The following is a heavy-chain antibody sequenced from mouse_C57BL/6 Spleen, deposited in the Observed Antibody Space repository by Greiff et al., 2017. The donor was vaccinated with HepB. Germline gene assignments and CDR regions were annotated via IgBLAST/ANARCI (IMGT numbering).Heavy chain of an antibody. CDR2: IYPSDGST. CDR3: AGGYGGYYYAMDY. CDR1: GYTFTSYY. Sequence: VQLQQPGAELVKPGASVKLSCKASGYTFTSYYINWVKQRPGQGLEWIGGIYPSDGSTKYNEKFKGKATLTVATSSSTAYMELHRLTSEDSAVYFCAGGYGGYYYAMDYWGQGTSVTVSS. V-gene: IGHV1-85*01. J-gene: IGHJ4*01. D-gene: IGHD2-2*01.